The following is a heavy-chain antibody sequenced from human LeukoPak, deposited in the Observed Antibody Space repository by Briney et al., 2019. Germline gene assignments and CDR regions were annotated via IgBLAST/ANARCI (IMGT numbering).Heavy chain of an antibody. CDR1: GGSIRSYY. D-gene: IGHD6-6*01. CDR2: IYTSGST. Sequence: SETLSLTCTGSGGSIRSYYWSWIRQPARKGLEWIGRIYTSGSTNYNPSLKSRVTMSVDTSKNQISLKLSSVTAADTAVYYCARGGRIAARQVGYYYYYYMDVWGKGTTVTVSS. V-gene: IGHV4-4*07. CDR3: ARGGRIAARQVGYYYYYYMDV. J-gene: IGHJ6*03.